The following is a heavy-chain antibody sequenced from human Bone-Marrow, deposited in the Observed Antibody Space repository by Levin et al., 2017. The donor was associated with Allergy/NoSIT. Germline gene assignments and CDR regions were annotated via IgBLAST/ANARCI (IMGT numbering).Heavy chain of an antibody. CDR3: ARERTAAHDVLDL. V-gene: IGHV4-4*02. CDR1: GGSISMSTW. J-gene: IGHJ3*01. Sequence: SETLSLTCAVSGGSISMSTWWTWVRQPPGKGLEWIGEVYHGGNTNYNPSLKSRVTISVDKSKNQFDLKLTSVTAADTAMYYCARERTAAHDVLDLWGQGTMVIVS. D-gene: IGHD2-8*02. CDR2: VYHGGNT.